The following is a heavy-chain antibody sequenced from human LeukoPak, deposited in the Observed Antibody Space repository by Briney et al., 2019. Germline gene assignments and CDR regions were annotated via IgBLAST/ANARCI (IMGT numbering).Heavy chain of an antibody. D-gene: IGHD2-8*01. CDR3: ARQKYLRGPDVSYFDY. CDR1: GYSISSGYY. Sequence: LSLTCTVSGYSISSGYYWGWIRQPPGKGLEWVSLINSGNTYIHYADSVKGRFTISRDNAKNSLYLQMNSLRAEDTAVYYCARQKYLRGPDVSYFDYWGQGTLVTVSS. V-gene: IGHV3-11*06. CDR2: INSGNTYI. J-gene: IGHJ4*02.